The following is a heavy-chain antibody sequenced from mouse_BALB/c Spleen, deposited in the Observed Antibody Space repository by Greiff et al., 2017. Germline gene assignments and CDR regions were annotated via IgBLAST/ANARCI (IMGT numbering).Heavy chain of an antibody. J-gene: IGHJ2*01. CDR1: GFTFSSFG. CDR3: ARDYYGSRLDY. CDR2: ISSGSSTI. V-gene: IGHV5-17*02. Sequence: DVMLVESGGGLVQPGGSRKLSCAASGFTFSSFGMHWVRQAPEKGLEWVAYISSGSSTIYYADTVKGRFTISRDNPKNTLFLQMTSLRSEDTAMYYCARDYYGSRLDYWGQGTTLTVSS. D-gene: IGHD1-1*01.